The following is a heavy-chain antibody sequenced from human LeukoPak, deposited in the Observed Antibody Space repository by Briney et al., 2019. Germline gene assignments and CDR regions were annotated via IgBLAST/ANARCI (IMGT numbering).Heavy chain of an antibody. CDR3: AKTYCSGGSCYIYYGMDV. CDR2: IYSGGST. D-gene: IGHD2-15*01. CDR1: GFTVSSNY. V-gene: IGHV3-53*05. J-gene: IGHJ6*02. Sequence: PGGSLRLSCAASGFTVSSNYMSWVRQAPGKGLEWVSVIYSGGSTYYADSVKGRFTISRDNSKNTLYLQMNSLRAEDTAVYYCAKTYCSGGSCYIYYGMDVWGQGTTVTVSS.